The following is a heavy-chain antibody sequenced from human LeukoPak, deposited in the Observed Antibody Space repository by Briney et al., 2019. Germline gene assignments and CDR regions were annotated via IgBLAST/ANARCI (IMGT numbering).Heavy chain of an antibody. CDR1: GFTFSSYA. J-gene: IGHJ4*02. CDR3: AREGAIVVVPAAPRAFDY. Sequence: GGSLRLSCAASGFTFSSYAMHWVRQAPGEGLEWVAVISYDGSNKYYADSVKGRFTISRDNSKNTLYLQMNSLRAEDTAVYYCAREGAIVVVPAAPRAFDYWGQGTLVTVSS. V-gene: IGHV3-30-3*01. D-gene: IGHD2-2*01. CDR2: ISYDGSNK.